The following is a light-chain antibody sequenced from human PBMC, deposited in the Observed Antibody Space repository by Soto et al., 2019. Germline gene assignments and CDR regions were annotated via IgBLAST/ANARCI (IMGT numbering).Light chain of an antibody. CDR1: PSVDTL. V-gene: IGKV3-11*01. CDR2: DAS. J-gene: IGKJ4*01. Sequence: EIVLTQSPATLSLSPGERATLSCRASPSVDTLLSWYQQKPGQVPRLLIYDASNRATGIPARFSGSGSGTDFTLTISRLEPEDFAVYYCQQRRDWPITFGGGTKVEIK. CDR3: QQRRDWPIT.